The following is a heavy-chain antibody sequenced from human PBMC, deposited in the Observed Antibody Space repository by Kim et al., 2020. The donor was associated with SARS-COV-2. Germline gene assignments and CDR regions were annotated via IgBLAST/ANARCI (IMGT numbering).Heavy chain of an antibody. Sequence: GGSLRLSCAASGFTFSDHYMTWIRQAPGKGLEWISYISSSGSTIYYADSVKGRFTISRDNAKNSLLLQMNSLRAEDTALYYCARIGDRATKDWGQGTLVTVSS. CDR1: GFTFSDHY. D-gene: IGHD3-16*01. V-gene: IGHV3-11*04. J-gene: IGHJ4*02. CDR3: ARIGDRATKD. CDR2: ISSSGSTI.